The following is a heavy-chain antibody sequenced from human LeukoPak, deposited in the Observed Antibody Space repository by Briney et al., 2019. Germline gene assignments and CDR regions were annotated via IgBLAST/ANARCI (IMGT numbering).Heavy chain of an antibody. D-gene: IGHD6-19*01. CDR1: GGSIRSSNYY. Sequence: SKTLSLTCTVSGGSIRSSNYYWGWIRQPPGKGLEWIGSIYYSGSIYYNPSLESRVTISVDTSKNQFSLRLSSVTAADTAVYYCARGGDSSGWYSGASSFDYWGQGTLVTVSS. CDR3: ARGGDSSGWYSGASSFDY. CDR2: IYYSGSI. V-gene: IGHV4-39*07. J-gene: IGHJ4*02.